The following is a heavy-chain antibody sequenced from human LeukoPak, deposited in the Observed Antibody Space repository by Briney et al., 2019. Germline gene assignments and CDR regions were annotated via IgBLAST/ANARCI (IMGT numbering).Heavy chain of an antibody. CDR3: ARSKVGATGIDY. J-gene: IGHJ4*02. V-gene: IGHV3-21*01. CDR2: ISSSSSYI. D-gene: IGHD1-26*01. Sequence: GGSLRLSWAASGFTFSSYSMNWVRQAPGKGLEWVSSISSSSSYIYYADSVKGRFTISRDNAKNSLYLQMNSLRAEDTAVYYCARSKVGATGIDYWGQGTLVTVSS. CDR1: GFTFSSYS.